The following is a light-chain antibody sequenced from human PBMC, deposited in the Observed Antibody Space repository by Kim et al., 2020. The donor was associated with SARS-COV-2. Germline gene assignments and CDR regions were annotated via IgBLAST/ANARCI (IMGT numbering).Light chain of an antibody. J-gene: IGKJ1*01. CDR2: AAS. CDR3: QQSHSTPWT. V-gene: IGKV1-39*01. CDR1: QSISSN. Sequence: DIQMTQSPASLSASVGDRVTITCWASQSISSNLNWYQQKPGKAPKVLIYAASSLQSGVTSRFSGSGSGTDFTLTISSLQPEDFATYYCQQSHSTPWTFGHGTKVDIK.